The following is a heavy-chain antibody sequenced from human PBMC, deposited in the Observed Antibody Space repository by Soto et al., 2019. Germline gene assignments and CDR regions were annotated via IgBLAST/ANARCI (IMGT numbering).Heavy chain of an antibody. CDR3: AGDPDSHYNDSHASSYP. D-gene: IGHD3-22*01. CDR2: IIPIIGII. CDR1: GGTFSTYT. V-gene: IGHV1-69*08. Sequence: QVQLVQSGAEVKKPGSSVKDSCKASGGTFSTYTITWVRQAPGQGLEGMGRIIPIIGIINYAQKFQGRVTITADKFTGTAYMELTRLRSDDTAVYYCAGDPDSHYNDSHASSYPWGQGTLVTVSS. J-gene: IGHJ5*02.